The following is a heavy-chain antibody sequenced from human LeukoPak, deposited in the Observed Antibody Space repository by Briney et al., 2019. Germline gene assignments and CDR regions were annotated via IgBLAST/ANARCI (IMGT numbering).Heavy chain of an antibody. V-gene: IGHV3-23*01. CDR2: IGTDDST. J-gene: IGHJ4*02. CDR1: GFSFSSYA. D-gene: IGHD6-13*01. Sequence: GGSLRLSCAASGFSFSSYATSWVRQAPGKGLEWVSSIGTDDSTFYADSVKGRFTISRDNSKNTVSLQMNSLRAEDTAVYYCAKEGAGIAGTGYFDYWGQGTLVTVSS. CDR3: AKEGAGIAGTGYFDY.